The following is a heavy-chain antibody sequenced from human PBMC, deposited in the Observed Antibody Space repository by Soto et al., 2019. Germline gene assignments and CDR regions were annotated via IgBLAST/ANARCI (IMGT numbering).Heavy chain of an antibody. V-gene: IGHV3-74*01. CDR3: TRGPRVSSTGTGAH. Sequence: GGSLRLSCEVSGFTFSAYWMHWVRQVPGKGLIWVSRISDDGSTTTYADSVKGRFTISRDNAKNTLYLQMNSLRADDTGLYYCTRGPRVSSTGTGAHWGQGTLVTVYS. CDR1: GFTFSAYW. J-gene: IGHJ4*02. D-gene: IGHD1-1*01. CDR2: ISDDGSTT.